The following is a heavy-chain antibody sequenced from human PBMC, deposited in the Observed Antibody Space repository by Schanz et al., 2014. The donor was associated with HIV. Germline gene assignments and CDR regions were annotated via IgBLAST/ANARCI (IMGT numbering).Heavy chain of an antibody. V-gene: IGHV3-21*01. D-gene: IGHD1-20*01. CDR3: ARDKGDNWAGFYYYYGMDV. CDR1: GFTFTDFW. Sequence: EVKLLESGGGLVQPGGSLRLSCAASGFTFTDFWFSWVRQAPGRGLEWVSSISSGSSHIYNADSVKGRFTISRDNARNTLYLQMNSLRAEDTAVYYCARDKGDNWAGFYYYYGMDVWGQGTTVTVSS. J-gene: IGHJ6*02. CDR2: ISSGSSHI.